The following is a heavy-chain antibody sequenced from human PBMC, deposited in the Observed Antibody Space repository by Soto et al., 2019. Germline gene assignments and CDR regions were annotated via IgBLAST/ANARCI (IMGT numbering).Heavy chain of an antibody. V-gene: IGHV3-74*01. Sequence: GGSLRLSCAASGSTFSSYWMHWVRQAPGEGLVWVSRINSDGSSTSYADSVKGRFTISRDDAKNTLYLQMNSLRAEDTAVYYCARLTLDVLRYFDWLDPSMDVWGQGTTVTVSS. D-gene: IGHD3-9*01. CDR2: INSDGSST. CDR1: GSTFSSYW. CDR3: ARLTLDVLRYFDWLDPSMDV. J-gene: IGHJ6*02.